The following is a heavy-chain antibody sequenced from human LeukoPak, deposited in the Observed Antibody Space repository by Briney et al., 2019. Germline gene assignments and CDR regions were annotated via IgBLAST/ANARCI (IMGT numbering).Heavy chain of an antibody. J-gene: IGHJ6*03. CDR3: ATQLSVVGPTWNYMDV. D-gene: IGHD1-1*01. Sequence: GGSLRLSCAASRFTYSKYATTWVRQAPGKGLQWVSAISGGGDTTHYADSVKGRFTISRDNSKNMLYLQMDSLRAEDTAVYYCATQLSVVGPTWNYMDVWGKGTTVTVSS. CDR1: RFTYSKYA. V-gene: IGHV3-23*01. CDR2: ISGGGDTT.